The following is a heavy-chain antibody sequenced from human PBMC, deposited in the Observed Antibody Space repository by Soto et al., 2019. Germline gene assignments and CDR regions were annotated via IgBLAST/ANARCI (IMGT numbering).Heavy chain of an antibody. Sequence: EVQLVESGGGLVKPGGSLRLSCAASGFTFSSYSMNWVRQAPGTGLEWVSSISSSSSYIYYADSVKGRFTISRDNAKNSLYLQMNSLRAEDTAVYYCASRVVVAATAIDYWGQGTLVTVSS. D-gene: IGHD2-15*01. CDR1: GFTFSSYS. V-gene: IGHV3-21*01. CDR3: ASRVVVAATAIDY. CDR2: ISSSSSYI. J-gene: IGHJ4*02.